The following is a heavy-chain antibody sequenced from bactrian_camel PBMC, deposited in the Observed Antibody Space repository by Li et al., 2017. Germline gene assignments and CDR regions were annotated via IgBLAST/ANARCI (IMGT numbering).Heavy chain of an antibody. Sequence: HVQLVESGGGSVQAGGSLRLSRVASGFTFSKTDMGWVRQDLGKSVERVSGITSDGSATNYADSVKGRFTISRDNAKNMLYLQLNSLKTEDMAMYYCVPFGLGVRHWGQGTQVTVS. CDR3: VPFGLGVRH. CDR2: ITSDGSAT. J-gene: IGHJ4*01. CDR1: GFTFSKTD. V-gene: IGHV3S7*01.